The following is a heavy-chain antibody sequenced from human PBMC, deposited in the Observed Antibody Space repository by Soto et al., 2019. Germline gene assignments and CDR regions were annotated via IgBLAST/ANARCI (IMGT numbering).Heavy chain of an antibody. CDR2: IIPFLGTT. CDR1: GGTFSSYA. D-gene: IGHD4-4*01. J-gene: IGHJ4*02. CDR3: AREGYTTSSTYSFLDS. V-gene: IGHV1-69*06. Sequence: QVHLVQSGAEVKKPGSSVKVSCKASGGTFSSYAVSWVRQAPGQGLEWMGRIIPFLGTTNYAQKLQDRMTITADTSTNTAYMDLIRLRSEDTAVYYCAREGYTTSSTYSFLDSWRQGSLVTVSS.